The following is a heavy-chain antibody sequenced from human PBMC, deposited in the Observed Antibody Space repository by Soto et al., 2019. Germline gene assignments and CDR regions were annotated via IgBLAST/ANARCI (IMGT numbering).Heavy chain of an antibody. CDR3: ATAIVLVPAAPHLDY. CDR2: ISYDGSNK. J-gene: IGHJ4*02. V-gene: IGHV3-30*03. Sequence: QVQLVESGGGVVQPGRSLRLSCAASGFTFSSYGMHWVRQAPGKGLEWVAVISYDGSNKYYADSVKGRFTISRDNSKNTLYLQMNSLRSEDTAVYYCATAIVLVPAAPHLDYWGQGTLVTVSS. D-gene: IGHD2-2*01. CDR1: GFTFSSYG.